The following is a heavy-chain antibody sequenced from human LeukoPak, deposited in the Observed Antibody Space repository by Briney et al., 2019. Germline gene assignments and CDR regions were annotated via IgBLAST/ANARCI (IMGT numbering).Heavy chain of an antibody. D-gene: IGHD3-22*01. V-gene: IGHV4-39*01. J-gene: IGHJ4*01. CDR2: VYYSGTT. CDR1: GCSISSSTTYY. Sequence: SETLSLTCTVSGCSISSSTTYYCGWIRQPPGKGLVWIGSVYYSGTTYYNPSLKSTVTISVDTSKNQFCLKMTSVTAADAAGYCCALSLEYDVSSVYYPLVVNWGHGTLVTVSS. CDR3: ALSLEYDVSSVYYPLVVN.